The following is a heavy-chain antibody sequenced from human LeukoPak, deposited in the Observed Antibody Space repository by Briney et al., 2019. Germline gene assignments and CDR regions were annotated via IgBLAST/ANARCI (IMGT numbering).Heavy chain of an antibody. CDR3: ARERGMATMYYFDY. CDR2: IIPIFGTA. J-gene: IGHJ4*02. CDR1: GGTFSSYA. Sequence: GASVKVSCKASGGTFSSYAISWVRQAPGQGLEWMGGIIPIFGTANYAQKFQGRVTITADESTSTAYMELSSLRSEDTAVYYCARERGMATMYYFDYWGQGTLVTVSS. V-gene: IGHV1-69*13. D-gene: IGHD5-24*01.